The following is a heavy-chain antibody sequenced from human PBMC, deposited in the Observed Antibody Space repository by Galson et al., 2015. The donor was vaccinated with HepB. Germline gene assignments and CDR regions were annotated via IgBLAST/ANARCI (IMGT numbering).Heavy chain of an antibody. Sequence: ETLSLACSVSGVSMSTRSYYWGWIRQSPGKGLVWIGSVSYIGRTSYNPSLKGRVTIAADTSKNQFSLEVRFVTAADTTVYFCARETVYFSWAFDSWGQGTLVTVSS. CDR3: ARETVYFSWAFDS. V-gene: IGHV4-39*02. J-gene: IGHJ4*01. D-gene: IGHD3-9*01. CDR2: VSYIGRT. CDR1: GVSMSTRSYY.